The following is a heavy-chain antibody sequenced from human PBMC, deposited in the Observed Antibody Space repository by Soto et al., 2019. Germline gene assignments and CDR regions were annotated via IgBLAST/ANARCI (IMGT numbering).Heavy chain of an antibody. D-gene: IGHD1-1*01. CDR2: ISYDGSNK. Sequence: PGGSLRLSCAASGFTFSSYAMHWVRQAPGKGLEWVAVISYDGSNKYYADSVKGRFTISRDNSKNTLYLQMNSLRAEDTAVYYCERDPYTGLRGDAFDIWGQGTMVNVSS. CDR3: ERDPYTGLRGDAFDI. J-gene: IGHJ3*02. V-gene: IGHV3-30-3*01. CDR1: GFTFSSYA.